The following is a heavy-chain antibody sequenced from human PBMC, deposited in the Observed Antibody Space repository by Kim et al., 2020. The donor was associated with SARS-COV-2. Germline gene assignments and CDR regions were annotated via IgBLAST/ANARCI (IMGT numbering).Heavy chain of an antibody. CDR3: AHLPDYGDPIDY. Sequence: GGSLRLSCAASGFTFSSYWMHWVRQAPGKGLVWVSRINSDGSSTSYADSVKGRFTISRDNAKNTLYLQMNSLRAEDTAVYYCAHLPDYGDPIDYWGQGTLVTVSS. V-gene: IGHV3-74*01. CDR2: INSDGSST. D-gene: IGHD4-17*01. CDR1: GFTFSSYW. J-gene: IGHJ4*02.